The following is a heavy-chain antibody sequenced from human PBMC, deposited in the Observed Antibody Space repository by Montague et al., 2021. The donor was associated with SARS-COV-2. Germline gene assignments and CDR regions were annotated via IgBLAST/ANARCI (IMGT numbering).Heavy chain of an antibody. CDR3: ARASVARKVLDY. V-gene: IGHV4-59*01. D-gene: IGHD1-14*01. J-gene: IGHJ4*02. CDR1: GGSISSYY. CDR2: IYYSGST. Sequence: SETLSLTCTVSGGSISSYYWSWIRQHPGKGLEWIGYIYYSGSTNYNPSLKSRVTISVDTSKNQFSLKLSSVTAADTAVYYCARASVARKVLDYWGQGTLVTVSS.